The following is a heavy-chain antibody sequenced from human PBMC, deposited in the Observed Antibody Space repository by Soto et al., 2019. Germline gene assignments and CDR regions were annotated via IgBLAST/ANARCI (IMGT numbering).Heavy chain of an antibody. D-gene: IGHD2-8*01. CDR2: INPNSGGT. J-gene: IGHJ4*02. V-gene: IGHV1-2*02. CDR3: ARALFGRGCTNGVCYSAGY. Sequence: ASVKVSCKASGYTFTGYYMHWVRQAPGQGLEWMGWINPNSGGTNHAQKFQGRVTMTRDTSLSTAYMELSRLRSDDTAVYYCARALFGRGCTNGVCYSAGYWGQGTLVTVSS. CDR1: GYTFTGYY.